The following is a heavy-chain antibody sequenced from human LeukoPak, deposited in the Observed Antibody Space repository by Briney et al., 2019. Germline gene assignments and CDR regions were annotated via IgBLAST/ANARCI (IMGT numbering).Heavy chain of an antibody. CDR3: ARAGWLVRGGDFDY. D-gene: IGHD6-19*01. CDR2: TYYRSKWYN. V-gene: IGHV6-1*01. Sequence: SQTLSLTCAISGDSVSSNSAAWNWIRQSPSRGLEWLGRTYYRSKWYNDYAVSVKSRITINPGTSKNQFSLQLNSVTPEDTAVYYCARAGWLVRGGDFDYWGQGTLVTVSS. CDR1: GDSVSSNSAA. J-gene: IGHJ4*02.